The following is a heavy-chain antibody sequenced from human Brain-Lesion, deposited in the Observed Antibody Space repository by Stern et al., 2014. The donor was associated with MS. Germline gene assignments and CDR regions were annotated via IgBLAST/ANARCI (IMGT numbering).Heavy chain of an antibody. CDR1: GFSLRTDGVG. J-gene: IGHJ4*02. CDR2: IYWDNDK. V-gene: IGHV2-5*02. Sequence: SGPALVTPTQTLTLTCTFSGFSLRTDGVGVGWVRQPPGRALEXLALIYWDNDKRYSPSLRSRLTITKDTSRNQVVLTMTNMDPVDTATYYCAHRRPHYASWDNGDFDYWGQGALVTVSS. CDR3: AHRRPHYASWDNGDFDY. D-gene: IGHD3-3*01.